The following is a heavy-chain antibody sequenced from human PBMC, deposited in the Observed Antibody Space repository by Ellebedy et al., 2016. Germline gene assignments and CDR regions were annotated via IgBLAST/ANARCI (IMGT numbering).Heavy chain of an antibody. V-gene: IGHV1-69*04. D-gene: IGHD3-9*01. CDR2: IIPILGIT. CDR1: GGTFNTYA. J-gene: IGHJ6*02. CDR3: PRDLPNYNILTGSGYGMDV. Sequence: ASVKVSCKASGGTFNTYAINWVRQAPGQGLEWMGRIIPILGITNYAQKFLGRLTITADKSTSTAYMELSSLTSEDTAVYYCPRDLPNYNILTGSGYGMDVWGQGTTVTVSS.